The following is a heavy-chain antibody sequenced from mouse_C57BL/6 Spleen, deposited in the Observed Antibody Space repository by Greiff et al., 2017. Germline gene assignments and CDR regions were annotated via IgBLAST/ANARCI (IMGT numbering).Heavy chain of an antibody. D-gene: IGHD2-1*01. CDR2: IDPNSGGN. Sequence: VPLQQPGAELVKPGASVKLSCKASGYTFTSYRMHWVKQRTGRGLEWMGMIDPNSGGNKYNEKFKSKATLTVNKPSSTAYMQLSSLTYEDYAVYYCARSGGNCVLKWYFEVWGTGTTVTVSS. CDR1: GYTFTSYR. V-gene: IGHV1-72*01. J-gene: IGHJ1*03. CDR3: ARSGGNCVLKWYFEV.